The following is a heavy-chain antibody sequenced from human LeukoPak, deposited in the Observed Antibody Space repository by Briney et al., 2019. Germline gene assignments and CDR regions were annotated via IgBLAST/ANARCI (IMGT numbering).Heavy chain of an antibody. D-gene: IGHD2-8*01. CDR1: GFTFSSYS. CDR3: ARDNDVADFDY. Sequence: GGSLRLSXAASGFTFSSYSMNWVRQAPGKGLEWVSSISSSSSYIYYAGSVKGRFTISRDNAKNSLYLQMNSLRAEDTAVYYCARDNDVADFDYWGQGTLVTVSS. CDR2: ISSSSSYI. J-gene: IGHJ4*02. V-gene: IGHV3-21*01.